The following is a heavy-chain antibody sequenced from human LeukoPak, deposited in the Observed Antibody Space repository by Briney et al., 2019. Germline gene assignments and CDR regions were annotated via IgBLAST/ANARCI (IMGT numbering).Heavy chain of an antibody. CDR3: ARVQYYYGSGSYYIRVEPYYFVY. CDR1: GYTFTGYY. D-gene: IGHD3-10*01. J-gene: IGHJ4*02. Sequence: ASVKVSCKASGYTFTGYYMHWVRQAPGQGLEWMGWINPNSGGTNYAQKFQGRATMTRDTSISTAYMELSRLRSDDTAVYYCARVQYYYGSGSYYIRVEPYYFVYWGQGTLVTVSS. CDR2: INPNSGGT. V-gene: IGHV1-2*02.